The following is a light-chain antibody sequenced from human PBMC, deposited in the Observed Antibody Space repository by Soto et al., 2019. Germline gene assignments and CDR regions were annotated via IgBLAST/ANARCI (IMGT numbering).Light chain of an antibody. J-gene: IGKJ5*01. CDR3: QQYDNSIT. CDR1: QSVSSNN. V-gene: IGKV3-20*01. CDR2: GAS. Sequence: EMVLTQSPGTLSLSPGETATLSCRASQSVSSNNLAWYHQKPGQTPSLLIYGASTRATGIPDSFSGSGSGTDFTLTISRLEPEDFTVYYCQQYDNSITFGQGTRLEIE.